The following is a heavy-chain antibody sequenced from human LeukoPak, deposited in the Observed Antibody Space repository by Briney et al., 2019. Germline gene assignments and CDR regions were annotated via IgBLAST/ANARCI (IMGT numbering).Heavy chain of an antibody. CDR3: ARLDIVVVVAALDY. J-gene: IGHJ4*02. CDR1: GFTFSSYS. Sequence: SGGSLRLSCAASGFTFSSYSMNWVRQAPGKGLEWVSSISSSSSHIYYADSVKGRFTISRDNAKNSLYLQMNSLRAEDTAVYYCARLDIVVVVAALDYWGQGTLVTVSS. D-gene: IGHD2-15*01. CDR2: ISSSSSHI. V-gene: IGHV3-21*01.